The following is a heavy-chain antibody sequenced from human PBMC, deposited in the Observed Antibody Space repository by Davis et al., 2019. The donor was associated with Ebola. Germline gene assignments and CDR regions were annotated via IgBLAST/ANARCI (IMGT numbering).Heavy chain of an antibody. J-gene: IGHJ6*02. CDR2: INSDGSST. D-gene: IGHD2-2*01. V-gene: IGHV3-74*01. Sequence: GESLKISCEASGFTFDDYAMHWVRQAPGKGLVWVSRINSDGSSTSYADSVKGRFTISRDNAKNTLYLQMNSLRAEDTAVYYCLGKVPAANYYYYGMDVWGQGTTVTVSS. CDR1: GFTFDDYA. CDR3: LGKVPAANYYYYGMDV.